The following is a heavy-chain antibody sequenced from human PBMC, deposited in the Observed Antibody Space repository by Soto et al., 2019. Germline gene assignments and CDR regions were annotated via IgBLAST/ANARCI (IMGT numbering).Heavy chain of an antibody. Sequence: GGSLRLSCAASGFTVSSNYMSWVRQAPGKGLEWVSVIYSGGSTYYADSVKDRFTISRDISKNTLFLQMNSLRVEDTAVYYCARVDVTVRGLIGYYFDYWGQGTTVTVSS. J-gene: IGHJ4*02. V-gene: IGHV3-66*01. CDR1: GFTVSSNY. CDR3: ARVDVTVRGLIGYYFDY. CDR2: IYSGGST. D-gene: IGHD3-10*01.